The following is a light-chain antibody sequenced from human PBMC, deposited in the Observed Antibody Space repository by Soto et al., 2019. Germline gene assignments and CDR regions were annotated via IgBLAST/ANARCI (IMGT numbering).Light chain of an antibody. CDR1: QSVSSY. CDR3: QQRSNWPIT. CDR2: DAS. Sequence: EIVLTQSPATLSLSPVEIATLSCMASQSVSSYLAWYQQKPGQAPRLLIYDASNRATGIPARFSGSGSGTDFTLTISSLEPEDFAVYYCQQRSNWPITFGQGTKVDIK. V-gene: IGKV3-11*01. J-gene: IGKJ1*01.